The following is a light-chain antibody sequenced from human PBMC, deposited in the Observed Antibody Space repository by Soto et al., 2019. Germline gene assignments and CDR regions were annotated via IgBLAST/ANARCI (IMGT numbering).Light chain of an antibody. Sequence: EILMTQSPSTLSASLGDRATITCRASQSISSCLAWYQQKPGKAPKLLIYDASSWATGVPSRFSGSGSGTEFTLTISSLQSDDFATYYCQQYNTYLYTFGQGTKLDIK. J-gene: IGKJ2*01. CDR3: QQYNTYLYT. CDR2: DAS. V-gene: IGKV1-5*01. CDR1: QSISSC.